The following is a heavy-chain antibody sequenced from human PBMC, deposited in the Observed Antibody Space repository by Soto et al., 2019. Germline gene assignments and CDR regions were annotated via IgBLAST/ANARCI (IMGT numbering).Heavy chain of an antibody. CDR3: AKRNDFVGPYYFDY. D-gene: IGHD3-3*01. J-gene: IGHJ4*02. V-gene: IGHV3-23*01. Sequence: EVQLLESGGGLVQPGGSLRLSCAASGFTFSNYAMSWVRQAPGKGLQWVSAISGSGGTTYYADSVKGRFTISRDNSKNTLYLQMNSLRAEDTAVYYCAKRNDFVGPYYFDYWGQGTLVTVSS. CDR2: ISGSGGTT. CDR1: GFTFSNYA.